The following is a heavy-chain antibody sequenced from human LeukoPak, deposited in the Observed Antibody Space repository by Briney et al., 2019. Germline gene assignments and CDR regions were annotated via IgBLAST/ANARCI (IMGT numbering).Heavy chain of an antibody. CDR2: INSDVSST. CDR3: ARDGIYGDYGH. D-gene: IGHD4-17*01. Sequence: GGSLRLSCAASGFTFSSYWMHWVRQAPGKGLVWVSRINSDVSSTSYADSVKGRFTISRDNAKNTLYLQMNSLRAEDTAVYYCARDGIYGDYGHWGQGTLVTVSA. CDR1: GFTFSSYW. V-gene: IGHV3-74*01. J-gene: IGHJ4*02.